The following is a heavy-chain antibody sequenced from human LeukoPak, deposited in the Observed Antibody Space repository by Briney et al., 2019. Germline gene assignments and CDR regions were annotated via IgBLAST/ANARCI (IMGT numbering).Heavy chain of an antibody. J-gene: IGHJ1*01. D-gene: IGHD3-22*01. CDR3: ARDLAFTMTM. Sequence: GGSLRLSCAASGFTFSNYNFYWVRQAPGKGLEWISYIVPSGTIMKYADSVRGRFTISRDNAKNSLYLQMNSLRAEDTAVYYCARDLAFTMTMWGQGTLVTVSS. CDR1: GFTFSNYN. V-gene: IGHV3-48*04. CDR2: IVPSGTIM.